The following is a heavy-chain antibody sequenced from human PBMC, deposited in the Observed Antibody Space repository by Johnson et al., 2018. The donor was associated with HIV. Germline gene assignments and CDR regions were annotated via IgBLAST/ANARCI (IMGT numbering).Heavy chain of an antibody. Sequence: QVQLVESGGGVVQPGRSLRLSCAASGFTFSSYAMHWVRQAPGKGLEWVAVISYDGSNKYYADSVKGRFTISRDKSKNTLYLQMNSLRAEDTAVYYCASPRAVAGGGAFDIWGQGTMVTVSS. D-gene: IGHD6-19*01. CDR2: ISYDGSNK. CDR3: ASPRAVAGGGAFDI. CDR1: GFTFSSYA. J-gene: IGHJ3*02. V-gene: IGHV3-30*04.